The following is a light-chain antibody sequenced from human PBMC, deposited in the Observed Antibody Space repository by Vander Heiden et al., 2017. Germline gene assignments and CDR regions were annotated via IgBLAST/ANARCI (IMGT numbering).Light chain of an antibody. CDR3: QQTYTTPRT. J-gene: IGKJ1*01. CDR2: AAS. Sequence: IQMTQSPSSLSASVADRVTITCRASQIIRSYLTWYQQRPGKAPNLLIYAASSLQSGVPSRFSGSGSGTDFTLTISSLQPEDFATYYCQQTYTTPRTFGQGTKVEIK. CDR1: QIIRSY. V-gene: IGKV1-39*01.